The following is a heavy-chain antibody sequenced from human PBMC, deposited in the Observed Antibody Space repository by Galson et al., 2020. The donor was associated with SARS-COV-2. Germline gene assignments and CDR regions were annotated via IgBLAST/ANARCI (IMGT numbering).Heavy chain of an antibody. V-gene: IGHV3-21*01. D-gene: IGHD2-2*01. CDR1: GFTFRDFN. Sequence: GESLKISCAGSGFTFRDFNMDWVRQAPGKGLEWVSSISTSGRYIYYADSVKGRFTISRDNAKNSLYLQMTSLRADDTAVYYCARGRYCSSTSCSFDYWGQGTLVTVSS. CDR3: ARGRYCSSTSCSFDY. J-gene: IGHJ4*02. CDR2: ISTSGRYI.